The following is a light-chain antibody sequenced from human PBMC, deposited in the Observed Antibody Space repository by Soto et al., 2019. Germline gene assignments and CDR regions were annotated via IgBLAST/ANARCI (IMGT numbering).Light chain of an antibody. CDR3: QNFYTAPLT. J-gene: IGKJ5*01. Sequence: DIQMTQSPSSLSASVGDRVTITCRASQDISVYLAWYQQKPGKVPKLLIYSASTLQSGVPSRFSGSVSGTDFTLTISSLQPEDVATYYCQNFYTAPLTFSQGTRLEIK. CDR2: SAS. V-gene: IGKV1-27*01. CDR1: QDISVY.